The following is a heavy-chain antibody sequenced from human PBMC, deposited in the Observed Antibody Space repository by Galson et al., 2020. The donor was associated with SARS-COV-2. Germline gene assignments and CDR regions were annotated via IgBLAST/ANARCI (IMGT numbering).Heavy chain of an antibody. CDR3: ARARSGSYREAFDI. V-gene: IGHV3-30*01. Sequence: SYDGSTKYYADSVKGRFTSSRDNSKNTLFLQMNSLRAEDTAVYYCARARSGSYREAFDIWGQGTMVTVSS. CDR2: SYDGSTK. D-gene: IGHD1-26*01. J-gene: IGHJ3*02.